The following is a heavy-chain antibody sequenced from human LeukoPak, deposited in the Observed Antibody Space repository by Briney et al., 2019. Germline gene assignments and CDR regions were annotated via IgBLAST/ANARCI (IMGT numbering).Heavy chain of an antibody. V-gene: IGHV3-21*01. Sequence: GGSLRLSCAASGFTFRSYSMNWVRQAPGKGLEWVSSISSSSSYIYYADSVKGRFTISRDNAKNSLYLQMNSLRAEDTAVYYCAKGGGYTSGWNFDYWGQGTLVTVSS. D-gene: IGHD6-19*01. CDR2: ISSSSSYI. J-gene: IGHJ4*02. CDR3: AKGGGYTSGWNFDY. CDR1: GFTFRSYS.